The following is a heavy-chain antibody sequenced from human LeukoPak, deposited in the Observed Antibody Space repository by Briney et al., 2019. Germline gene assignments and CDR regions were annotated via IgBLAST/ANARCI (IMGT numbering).Heavy chain of an antibody. J-gene: IGHJ6*02. CDR2: ISYDGSNE. CDR3: ARVRAGYCTSTSCYTGMDV. CDR1: GFTFSSYG. Sequence: PGGSLRLSCAASGFTFSSYGMHWVRQAPGKGLKWVALISYDGSNEYYADSVRGRLTISRDNSKFTLYMQMNSLRAEDTAVYYCARVRAGYCTSTSCYTGMDVWGQGTTVTVSS. D-gene: IGHD2-2*01. V-gene: IGHV3-30*03.